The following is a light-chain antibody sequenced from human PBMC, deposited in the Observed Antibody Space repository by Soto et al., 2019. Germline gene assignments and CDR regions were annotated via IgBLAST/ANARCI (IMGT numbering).Light chain of an antibody. J-gene: IGKJ4*01. Sequence: EIVLTQSPGTLSLSPGERATLSCRASQSVSTNYLAWYQQKPGQAPRLLIYGASSRATGIPDRFSGSGSGADFTLTISRLEPGDFAVYFCQQYGSVPITFGGGTKVEIK. CDR3: QQYGSVPIT. V-gene: IGKV3-20*01. CDR1: QSVSTNY. CDR2: GAS.